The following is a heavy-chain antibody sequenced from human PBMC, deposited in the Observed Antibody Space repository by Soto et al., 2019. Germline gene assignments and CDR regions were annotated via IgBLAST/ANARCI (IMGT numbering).Heavy chain of an antibody. CDR3: ARGITGTGMLVFDY. Sequence: SQTPSLTCAISGGSVSSNSAAWNWIRQSPSRGLEWLGRTYYRSKWYNDYAVSVKSRITINPDTSKNQFSLQLNSVTPEDTAVYYCARGITGTGMLVFDYWGQGTLVTVSS. CDR1: GGSVSSNSAA. J-gene: IGHJ4*02. V-gene: IGHV6-1*01. D-gene: IGHD1-7*01. CDR2: TYYRSKWYN.